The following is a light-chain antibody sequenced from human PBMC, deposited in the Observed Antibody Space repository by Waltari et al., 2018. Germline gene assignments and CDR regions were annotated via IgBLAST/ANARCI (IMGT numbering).Light chain of an antibody. J-gene: IGKJ4*01. CDR1: QSVGIY. CDR2: DAS. CDR3: QQRAAWPLS. V-gene: IGKV3-11*01. Sequence: EMLLTQSPATLSLSPGERATLSCRASQSVGIYLAWYQHKPGQAPRLLIHDASNRATGIPARFSGSGSVTDFSLTSSSLEPEDFAVYYCQQRAAWPLSFGGGTKVEIK.